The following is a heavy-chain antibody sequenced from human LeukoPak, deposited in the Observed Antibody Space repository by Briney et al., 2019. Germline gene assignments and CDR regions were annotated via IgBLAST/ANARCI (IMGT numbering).Heavy chain of an antibody. V-gene: IGHV3-21*04. D-gene: IGHD3-3*01. CDR3: ARDPITIFGVIDY. CDR2: ISGSGSTI. Sequence: GGSLRLSCAASGFTFSTYAMNWVRQAPGKGLEWVSAISGSGSTIYYADSVKGRFTISRDNAKNSLYLQMNSLRADDTAVYYCARDPITIFGVIDYWGQGTLVTVSS. J-gene: IGHJ4*02. CDR1: GFTFSTYA.